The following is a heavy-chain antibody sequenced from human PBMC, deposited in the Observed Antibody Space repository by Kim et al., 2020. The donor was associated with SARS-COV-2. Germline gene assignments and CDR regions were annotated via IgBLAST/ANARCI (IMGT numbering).Heavy chain of an antibody. J-gene: IGHJ4*02. D-gene: IGHD2-21*02. CDR2: IYSGGST. Sequence: GGSLRLSCAASGFTVSSNYMSWVRQAPGKGLEWVSVIYSGGSTYYADSVKGRFTISRHNSKNTLYLQMNSLRAEDTAVYYCARGLAYCGGDCYGNWGQGTLVTVSS. CDR3: ARGLAYCGGDCYGN. CDR1: GFTVSSNY. V-gene: IGHV3-53*04.